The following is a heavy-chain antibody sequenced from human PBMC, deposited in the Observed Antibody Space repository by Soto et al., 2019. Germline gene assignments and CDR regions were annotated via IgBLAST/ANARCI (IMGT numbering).Heavy chain of an antibody. CDR3: ASGSSFRGLDAFDI. V-gene: IGHV3-30-3*01. D-gene: IGHD3-16*01. J-gene: IGHJ3*02. CDR1: GFTFSSYV. Sequence: QVQLVESGGGVVQPGRSLRLSCAASGFTFSSYVMHWVRQAPGKGLEWVAVISYDGSNKYYADSVKGRFTISRDNSKNTLYLQMNSLRAEDTAVYYCASGSSFRGLDAFDIWGQGTMVTVSS. CDR2: ISYDGSNK.